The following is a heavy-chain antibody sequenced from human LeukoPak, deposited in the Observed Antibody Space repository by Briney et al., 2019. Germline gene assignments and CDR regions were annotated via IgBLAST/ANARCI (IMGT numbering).Heavy chain of an antibody. J-gene: IGHJ4*02. CDR3: ARSAAGITIFDY. CDR2: IIPIFGTA. D-gene: IGHD6-13*01. Sequence: ASVKVSCKASGGTFSSYAISWVRQAPGQGLEWMGGIIPIFGTANYAQKFQGRVTITTDESTSTAYMELSSLRSEDTAVCYCARSAAGITIFDYWGQGTLVTVSS. V-gene: IGHV1-69*05. CDR1: GGTFSSYA.